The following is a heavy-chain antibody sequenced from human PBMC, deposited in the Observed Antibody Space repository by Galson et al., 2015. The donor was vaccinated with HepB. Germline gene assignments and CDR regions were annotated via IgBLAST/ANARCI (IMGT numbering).Heavy chain of an antibody. CDR1: GVSISSGGYS. CDR3: ARAHYFDSSGYYYREGNDAFDI. Sequence: TLSLTCAVSGVSISSGGYSWRWIRQPPGKGLEWIGYIYHSGSTYYNPSLKSRVTISVDRSKNQFSLKLSSVTAADTAVYYCARAHYFDSSGYYYREGNDAFDIWGQGTMVTVSS. V-gene: IGHV4-30-2*01. CDR2: IYHSGST. J-gene: IGHJ3*02. D-gene: IGHD3-22*01.